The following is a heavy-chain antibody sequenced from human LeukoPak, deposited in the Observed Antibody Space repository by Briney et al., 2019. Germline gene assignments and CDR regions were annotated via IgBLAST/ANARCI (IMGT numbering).Heavy chain of an antibody. D-gene: IGHD2-21*02. CDR1: GFTYLRYA. CDR3: AKDVVVTATEYFQH. V-gene: IGHV3-23*01. Sequence: GWSVRLSLASSGFTYLRYAMSWVRPAPGKGLEGVSAISGSGGSTYYADSVKGRFTISRDNSKNTLYLQMNSLRAEDTAVYYYAKDVVVTATEYFQHWGQGTLVTVSS. J-gene: IGHJ1*01. CDR2: ISGSGGST.